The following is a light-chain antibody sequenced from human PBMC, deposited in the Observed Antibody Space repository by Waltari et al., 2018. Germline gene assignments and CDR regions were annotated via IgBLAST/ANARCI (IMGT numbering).Light chain of an antibody. CDR1: RSVIKY. V-gene: IGKV3-20*01. J-gene: IGKJ1*01. CDR3: QKYDSLPAT. CDR2: HAT. Sequence: VLTQSPGPLSLSPGERATLPCRASRSVIKYLAWYQQTPGRAPRLLIYHATTRATGIPDRFSGSGSGTDFSLTISRLEPDDFAVYYCQKYDSLPATFGQGTRVEIK.